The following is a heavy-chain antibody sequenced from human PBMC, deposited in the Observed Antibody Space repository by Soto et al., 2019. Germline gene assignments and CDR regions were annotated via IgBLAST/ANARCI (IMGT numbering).Heavy chain of an antibody. CDR2: ISASGSRT. J-gene: IGHJ5*02. Sequence: EVQLLESGGDLVQPGGSLTLSCAASGFTFNNFAMSWVRQAPGKGLEWVSGISASGSRTFYADSVKGRFTVSRDFSKNTLSLQMDSLRAEDTAVYFCAKVKTTGYSSSWSDHWFDPWGQGTLVTVSS. CDR1: GFTFNNFA. V-gene: IGHV3-23*01. D-gene: IGHD6-13*01. CDR3: AKVKTTGYSSSWSDHWFDP.